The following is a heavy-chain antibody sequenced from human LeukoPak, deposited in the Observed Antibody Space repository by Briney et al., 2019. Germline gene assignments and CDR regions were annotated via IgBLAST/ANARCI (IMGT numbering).Heavy chain of an antibody. Sequence: GGSLRLSCAASGFTFSSYAMHWVRQAPGKGLEYVSAISSNGGSTYYANSVKGRFTISRDNSKNTLYLQMGSLRAEDMAVYYCARDRGYQLLYYLDPWGQGTLVTVSS. CDR3: ARDRGYQLLYYLDP. J-gene: IGHJ5*02. D-gene: IGHD2-2*02. CDR2: ISSNGGST. V-gene: IGHV3-64*01. CDR1: GFTFSSYA.